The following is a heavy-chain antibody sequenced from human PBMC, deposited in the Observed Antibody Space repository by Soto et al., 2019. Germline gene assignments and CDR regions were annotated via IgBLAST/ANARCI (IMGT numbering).Heavy chain of an antibody. V-gene: IGHV4-31*03. CDR2: IYCSGST. J-gene: IGHJ6*02. CDR1: GGSISSGGYY. CDR3: ARDWRRYCSGGSCTGGMDV. D-gene: IGHD2-15*01. Sequence: SETLSLTCTVSGGSISSGGYYWSWIRQHPGKGLEWIGYIYCSGSTYYNPSLKSRVTISVDTSKNQFSLKLSSVTAADTAVYYCARDWRRYCSGGSCTGGMDVWGQGTTVTVSS.